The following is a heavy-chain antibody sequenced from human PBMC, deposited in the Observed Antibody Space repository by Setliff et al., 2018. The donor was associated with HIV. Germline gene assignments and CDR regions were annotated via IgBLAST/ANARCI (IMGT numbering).Heavy chain of an antibody. CDR3: ARGLVIAAHNWFDP. CDR1: GFTFSSYS. CDR2: ISSSSDTI. D-gene: IGHD2-15*01. Sequence: GESLKISCAASGFTFSSYSMNWVRQAPGKGLEWVSYISSSSDTIYYADSVKGRFTISRDNAKNSLYLQMNSPRAEDTAVYYCARGLVIAAHNWFDPWGQGTLVTVS. V-gene: IGHV3-48*01. J-gene: IGHJ5*02.